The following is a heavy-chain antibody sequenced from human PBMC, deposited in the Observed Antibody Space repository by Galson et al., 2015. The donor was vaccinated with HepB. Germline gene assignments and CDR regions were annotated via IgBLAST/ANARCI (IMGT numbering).Heavy chain of an antibody. J-gene: IGHJ3*02. Sequence: SVKVSCKASGGTFSSYAISWVRQAPGQGLEWMGGIIPIFGTANYAQKFQGRVTITADESTSTAYMELSSLRSEDTAVYYCASIVVVPAAIRSGAFDIWGQGTMVTVSS. V-gene: IGHV1-69*13. CDR3: ASIVVVPAAIRSGAFDI. CDR1: GGTFSSYA. CDR2: IIPIFGTA. D-gene: IGHD2-2*02.